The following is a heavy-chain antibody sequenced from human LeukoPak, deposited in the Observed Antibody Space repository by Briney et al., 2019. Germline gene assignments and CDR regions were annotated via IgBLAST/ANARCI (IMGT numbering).Heavy chain of an antibody. CDR2: IIPIFGTA. D-gene: IGHD3-22*01. CDR3: ARDQGRSYYDSSGYYQSPPWFDP. V-gene: IGHV1-69*01. J-gene: IGHJ5*02. Sequence: GSSVKVSCKASGGTFSSYAISWVRQAPGQGLEWMGGIIPIFGTANYAQKFQGRVTITADESTSTAYMELSSLKSEDTAVYYCARDQGRSYYDSSGYYQSPPWFDPWGQGTLVTVSS. CDR1: GGTFSSYA.